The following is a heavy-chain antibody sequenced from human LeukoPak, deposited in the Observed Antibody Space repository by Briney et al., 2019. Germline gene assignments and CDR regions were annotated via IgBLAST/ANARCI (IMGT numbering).Heavy chain of an antibody. CDR1: GITFTNAW. CDR3: TTGGYVDDDLWAFDI. CDR2: IESKTDGGTI. Sequence: GGSLRLSCAASGITFTNAWMTWVRQAPGKGLEWVGRIESKTDGGTIDYAAPVKGRFTISRDDSKNTLYLQMNSLKTEDTGVYYCTTGGYVDDDLWAFDIWGQGTMVTVSS. V-gene: IGHV3-15*04. J-gene: IGHJ3*02. D-gene: IGHD3-16*01.